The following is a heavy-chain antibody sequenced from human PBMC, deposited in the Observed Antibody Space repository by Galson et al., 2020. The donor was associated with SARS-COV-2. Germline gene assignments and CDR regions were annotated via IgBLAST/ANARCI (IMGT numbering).Heavy chain of an antibody. Sequence: SQTLSLTCAISGDSVSSNSAAWNWIRQSPSRGLEWLGRTYYRSQWSTDYAVSVKSRITLNPDTSKNQFSLQLNSVTPEDTAIYYCAGRVAVAGSLHIWGQGTMVIVSS. D-gene: IGHD6-13*01. J-gene: IGHJ3*02. CDR1: GDSVSSNSAA. V-gene: IGHV6-1*01. CDR3: AGRVAVAGSLHI. CDR2: TYYRSQWST.